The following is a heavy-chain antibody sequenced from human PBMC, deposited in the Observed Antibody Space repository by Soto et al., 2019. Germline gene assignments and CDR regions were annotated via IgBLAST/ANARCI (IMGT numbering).Heavy chain of an antibody. J-gene: IGHJ4*02. V-gene: IGHV4-4*03. Sequence: PQTLSLTSAVSGASVSTSYWLSCVRQPPGKGPEWIGEINHRGSANYNPSLKSRVTISVDISKSQFSLRLTSVTAADTAVYYCARYNAASGTFYFDFWGQGALVT. CDR3: ARYNAASGTFYFDF. CDR2: INHRGSA. D-gene: IGHD6-13*01. CDR1: GASVSTSYW.